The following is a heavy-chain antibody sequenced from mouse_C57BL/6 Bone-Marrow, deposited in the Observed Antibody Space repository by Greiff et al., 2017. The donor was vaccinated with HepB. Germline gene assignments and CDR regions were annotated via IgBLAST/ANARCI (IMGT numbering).Heavy chain of an antibody. CDR3: SEDSAVDYCAWDDGYYLDY. J-gene: IGHJ2*01. V-gene: IGHV1-87*01. D-gene: IGHD2-3*01. CDR2: GQGLEWIV. CDR1: YTFSRRVH. Sequence: QVQLQQSGPELARPWASVKISCQAFYTFSRRVHFAIRDTTYWMPWVKQRTGQGLEWIVAIYPGNGDTSYNQKFKSKTTLTADKTSSTAYMQLSSLTSEDSAVDYCAWDDGYYLDYWGQGTTLTVSS.